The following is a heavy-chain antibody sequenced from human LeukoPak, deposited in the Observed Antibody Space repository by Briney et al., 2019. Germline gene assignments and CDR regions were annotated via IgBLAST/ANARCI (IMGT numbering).Heavy chain of an antibody. J-gene: IGHJ5*02. Sequence: KVSQTLSLTCAISGDSVSSNSAAWNWIRQSPSRGLEWLGRTYYRSKWYNDYAVSVKSRITINPDTSKNQFSLQLNSVTPEDTAVYYCARGCSSGWYSGFWFDPWGQGTLVTVSS. V-gene: IGHV6-1*01. CDR3: ARGCSSGWYSGFWFDP. CDR2: TYYRSKWYN. D-gene: IGHD6-19*01. CDR1: GDSVSSNSAA.